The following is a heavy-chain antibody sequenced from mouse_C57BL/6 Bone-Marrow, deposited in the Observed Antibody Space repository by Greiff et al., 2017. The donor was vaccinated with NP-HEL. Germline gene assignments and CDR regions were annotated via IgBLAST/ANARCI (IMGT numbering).Heavy chain of an antibody. Sequence: VQLQQSGAELVRPGASVKLSCKASGYTFTSYGISWVKQRTGQGLEWIGEIYPRSGNTYYNEKFKGKATLTADKSSSTAYMELRSLTSEDSAVYFCAREGLWFAYWGQGTLVTVSA. CDR1: GYTFTSYG. J-gene: IGHJ3*01. CDR2: IYPRSGNT. CDR3: AREGLWFAY. V-gene: IGHV1-81*01.